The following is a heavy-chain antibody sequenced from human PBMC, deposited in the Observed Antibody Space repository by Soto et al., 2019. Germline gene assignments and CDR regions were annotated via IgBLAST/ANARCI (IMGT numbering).Heavy chain of an antibody. CDR2: IHPTSGGT. J-gene: IGHJ4*02. V-gene: IGHV1-2*02. Sequence: ASVKVSCKASGYSFTGYYLHWVRQAPGLGLDWMGWIHPTSGGTKFAQRCQARVTLTSDSSISTAYRELSGLGFDDTAVYFCARGSHSYGNSFDFWGQGTRVTVSS. D-gene: IGHD3-10*01. CDR1: GYSFTGYY. CDR3: ARGSHSYGNSFDF.